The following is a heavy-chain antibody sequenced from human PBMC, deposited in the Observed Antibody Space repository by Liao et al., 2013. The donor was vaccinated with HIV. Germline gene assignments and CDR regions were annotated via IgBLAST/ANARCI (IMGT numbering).Heavy chain of an antibody. V-gene: IGHV4-39*07. CDR1: VGSVSTTDYY. D-gene: IGHD1-1*01. J-gene: IGHJ3*02. CDR2: IYYTGTT. CDR3: ASGVWNDAFDI. Sequence: QLQLQESGPGLVKPSETLSLTCTVSVGSVSTTDYYWAWIRQPPGKGLEWIGTIYYTGTTYYNPSLNGRVTISLDASKNQFSLNLRSVTAADTAVYYCASGVWNDAFDIWGQGTMVTVFS.